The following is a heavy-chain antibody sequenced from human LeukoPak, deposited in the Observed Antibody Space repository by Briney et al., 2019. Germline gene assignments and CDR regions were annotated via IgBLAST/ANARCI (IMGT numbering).Heavy chain of an antibody. CDR3: TRGITPGLRFLEWLSYYYFDY. V-gene: IGHV3-49*04. J-gene: IGHJ4*02. D-gene: IGHD3-3*01. CDR2: IRSKAYGGTT. CDR1: GFTFGDYA. Sequence: GGSLRLSCTASGFTFGDYAMSWVRQAPGKGLEWVGFIRSKAYGGTTEYAASVKGRFTISRDDSKSIAYLQMNSLKTEDTAVYYCTRGITPGLRFLEWLSYYYFDYWGQGTLVTVSS.